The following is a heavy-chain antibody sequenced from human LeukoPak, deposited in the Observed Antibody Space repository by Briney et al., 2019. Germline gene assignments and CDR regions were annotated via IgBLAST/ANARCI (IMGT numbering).Heavy chain of an antibody. CDR1: GFTFSSYA. J-gene: IGHJ4*02. D-gene: IGHD3-10*01. CDR3: ARGTLWFGLGHLDY. CDR2: ISYDGSNK. Sequence: GGSLRLSCAASGFTFSSYAMHWVRQAPDKGLEWVAVISYDGSNKYYADSVKGRFTISRDNSKNTLYLQMNSLRAEDTAVYYCARGTLWFGLGHLDYWGQGTLVTVSS. V-gene: IGHV3-30*04.